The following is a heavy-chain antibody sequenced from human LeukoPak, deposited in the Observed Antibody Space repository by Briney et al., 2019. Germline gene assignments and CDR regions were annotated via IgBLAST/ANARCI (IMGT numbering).Heavy chain of an antibody. CDR2: MYAGGTT. D-gene: IGHD3-10*01. V-gene: IGHV3-53*01. J-gene: IGHJ3*02. CDR3: AKFGLAGSGRYHDAFDI. CDR1: GVIVSRNF. Sequence: GGSLRLSCAASGVIVSRNFMSWVRQAPGKGLQWVAIMYAGGTTDYSESVRGRFYISRDTSNNTLSLQMNSLRAEDTAVYYCAKFGLAGSGRYHDAFDIWGQGTMVTVSS.